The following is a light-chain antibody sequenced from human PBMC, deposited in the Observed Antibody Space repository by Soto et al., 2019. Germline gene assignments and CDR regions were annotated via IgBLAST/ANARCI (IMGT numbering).Light chain of an antibody. J-gene: IGLJ1*01. CDR3: SSYTSSSTLL. CDR2: DVS. Sequence: QSVLTQPASVSGSPGKSITISCTGTSSDVGGYNYVSWYQQHPGKASKLMIYDVSNRPSGVSNRFSGSKSGNTASLTISGLQAEDEADYYCSSYTSSSTLLFGTGTKVTVL. V-gene: IGLV2-14*01. CDR1: SSDVGGYNY.